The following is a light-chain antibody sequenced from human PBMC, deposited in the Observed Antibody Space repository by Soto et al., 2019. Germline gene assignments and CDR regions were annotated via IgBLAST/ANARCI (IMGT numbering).Light chain of an antibody. Sequence: EIVLTESTVRLSLSPGERATLSCRASQSVRHNNLNWYQPNPGQAPRLIMYGASSRATGIPARFSGSGSGTDFNLTISSLAPEDFPVYYCQQQGSSPITXGPGTRLEIK. CDR1: QSVRHNN. J-gene: IGKJ5*01. CDR2: GAS. CDR3: QQQGSSPIT. V-gene: IGKV3-20*01.